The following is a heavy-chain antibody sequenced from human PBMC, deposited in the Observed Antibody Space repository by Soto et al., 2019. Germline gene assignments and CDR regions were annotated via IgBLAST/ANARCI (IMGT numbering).Heavy chain of an antibody. Sequence: PSETLSLTCAVYGGSFSGYYWSWIRQPPGKGLEWIGEINHSGSTNYNPSLKSRVTISVDTSKNQFSLKLSSVTAADTAVYYCARIPPDYHDSSGYSHHFDYWGQGTLVTVSS. J-gene: IGHJ4*02. CDR2: INHSGST. D-gene: IGHD3-22*01. CDR3: ARIPPDYHDSSGYSHHFDY. V-gene: IGHV4-34*01. CDR1: GGSFSGYY.